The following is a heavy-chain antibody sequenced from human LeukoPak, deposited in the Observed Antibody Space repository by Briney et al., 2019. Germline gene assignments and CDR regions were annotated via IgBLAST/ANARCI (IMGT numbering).Heavy chain of an antibody. CDR3: ARDWDDGRAERPA. V-gene: IGHV3-53*01. CDR1: GFTVSGNY. Sequence: GGSLRLSCAASGFTVSGNYMSWVRQAPGKGPECVAVIYSGGDTYYADSVKGRFTISRDKSKNTLYLQMNSLRAEDTAVYYCARDWDDGRAERPAWGQGTLVTVSS. J-gene: IGHJ5*02. D-gene: IGHD3-22*01. CDR2: IYSGGDT.